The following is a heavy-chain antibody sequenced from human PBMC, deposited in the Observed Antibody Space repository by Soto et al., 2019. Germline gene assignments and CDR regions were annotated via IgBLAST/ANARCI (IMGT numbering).Heavy chain of an antibody. J-gene: IGHJ3*02. CDR2: VYPGDAET. CDR3: ADSEVLEI. V-gene: IGHV5-51*01. CDR1: GYNFSSQW. Sequence: PGESLKISCKGSGYNFSSQWIAWVRQKPGKGLEWMGIVYPGDAETRYSPSFQGQVTMSADKSIDTAYLQWSSLKASDTAIYCCADSEVLEIWGQGTMVT.